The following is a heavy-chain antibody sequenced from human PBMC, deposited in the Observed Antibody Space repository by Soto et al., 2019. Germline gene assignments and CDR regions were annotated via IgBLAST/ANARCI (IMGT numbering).Heavy chain of an antibody. CDR3: ARTALVTKSPFDP. D-gene: IGHD2-21*02. J-gene: IGHJ5*02. CDR1: GFTFSSYE. V-gene: IGHV3-48*03. Sequence: PGGSLRLPCAASGFTFSSYEMNWVRQAPGKGLEWVPYISSSGSTIYYADSVKGRFTISRDNAKNSLYLQMNSLRAEDTAVYYCARTALVTKSPFDPWGQGTLVTVSS. CDR2: ISSSGSTI.